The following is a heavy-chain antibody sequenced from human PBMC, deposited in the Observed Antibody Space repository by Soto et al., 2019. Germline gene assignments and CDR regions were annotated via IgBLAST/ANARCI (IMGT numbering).Heavy chain of an antibody. Sequence: GASVKFSCKASGYTFASYGISWVRQAPGQGLEWMGWISAYNGNTNYAQKLQGRVTMTTDTSTSTAYMELRSLRSDDTAVYYCARDPGRYCSSTSCPFDYWGQGTLVTVSS. D-gene: IGHD2-2*01. CDR1: GYTFASYG. CDR3: ARDPGRYCSSTSCPFDY. V-gene: IGHV1-18*01. J-gene: IGHJ4*02. CDR2: ISAYNGNT.